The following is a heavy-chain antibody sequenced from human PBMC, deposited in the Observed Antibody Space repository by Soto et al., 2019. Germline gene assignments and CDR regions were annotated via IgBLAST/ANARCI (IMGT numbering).Heavy chain of an antibody. Sequence: QVQLVQSGAEVKKPGASVKVSCKASGYIFTNYYIHWVRQAPGQGLEWMAIINPLPTSGSTNYAQKFPGRVTVTRDTSTSTVYMELSSLRSEDTAIYYCARDLAAAAYWGQGTLVTVSS. D-gene: IGHD6-13*01. V-gene: IGHV1-46*01. CDR2: INPLPTSGST. J-gene: IGHJ4*02. CDR1: GYIFTNYY. CDR3: ARDLAAAAY.